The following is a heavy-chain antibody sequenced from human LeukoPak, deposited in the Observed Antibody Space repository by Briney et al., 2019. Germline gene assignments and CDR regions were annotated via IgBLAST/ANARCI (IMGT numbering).Heavy chain of an antibody. CDR3: ARQVDTTMALPDY. CDR2: ISGYNGNT. Sequence: ASVKVSCKASGYSFTSHGISWVRQAPGQGLELMGWISGYNGNTNYAQKFQGRVTMTTDTSTSTAYMELRSLRSDDTAIYYCARQVDTTMALPDYWGQGTLVTVSS. D-gene: IGHD5-18*01. J-gene: IGHJ4*02. V-gene: IGHV1-18*01. CDR1: GYSFTSHG.